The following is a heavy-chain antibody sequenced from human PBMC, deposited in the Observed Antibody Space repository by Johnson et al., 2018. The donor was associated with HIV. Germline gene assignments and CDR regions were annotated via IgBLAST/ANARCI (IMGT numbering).Heavy chain of an antibody. Sequence: QVHLVESGGGLVQPGGSLRLSCAASGFIVSSNYMSWVRQAPGKGLEWVAFIRYDGSYKYYGDSVKGRFSISRDNSKNTLYMQMNSLRAEDTAVYYCAKDTVQGVGLDIWGQGTMVTVSS. CDR2: IRYDGSYK. D-gene: IGHD2-8*02. V-gene: IGHV3-30*02. J-gene: IGHJ3*02. CDR1: GFIVSSNY. CDR3: AKDTVQGVGLDI.